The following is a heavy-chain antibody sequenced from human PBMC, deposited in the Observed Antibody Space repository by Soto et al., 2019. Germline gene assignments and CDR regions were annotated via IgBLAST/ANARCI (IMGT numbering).Heavy chain of an antibody. CDR3: GRVMIGTSRHTDSDY. V-gene: IGHV4-39*01. CDR1: GASISSRDYY. CDR2: IDYNGVT. J-gene: IGHJ4*02. Sequence: ASETLSLTCSVSGASISSRDYYWGWSRQTPGKGLEWIGNIDYNGVTYYNPSLKSRVTVSKDTSKNQFSLKVASVTAADTAIYYCGRVMIGTSRHTDSDYWGQGTQVTVSS. D-gene: IGHD2-2*01.